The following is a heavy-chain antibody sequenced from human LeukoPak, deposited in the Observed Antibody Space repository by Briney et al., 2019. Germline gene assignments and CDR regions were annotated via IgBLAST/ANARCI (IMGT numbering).Heavy chain of an antibody. D-gene: IGHD2-2*02. CDR3: ARGYCSSTSCYSALANFDY. J-gene: IGHJ4*02. CDR2: INPNSGGT. Sequence: ASVKVSCKASGYTFTGYYMHWVRQAPGQGLEWMGSINPNSGGTNYAQEFQGRVTMTRDTSISTAYMELSRLRSDDTAVYYCARGYCSSTSCYSALANFDYWGQGTLVTVSS. CDR1: GYTFTGYY. V-gene: IGHV1-2*02.